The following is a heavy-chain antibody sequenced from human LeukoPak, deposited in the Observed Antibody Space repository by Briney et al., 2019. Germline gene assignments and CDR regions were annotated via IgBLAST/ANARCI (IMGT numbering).Heavy chain of an antibody. J-gene: IGHJ4*02. CDR2: IYYSGST. CDR3: TRRGNAIRLNY. CDR1: GDSLSSVGYY. D-gene: IGHD3-16*01. V-gene: IGHV4-39*01. Sequence: SETLSRTCSVSGDSLSSVGYYWGWIRQSPGKGLEWIGSIYYSGSTYYNPSLKSRVTISVDTSKSRLSLKLSSVIAADTGMYDCTRRGNAIRLNYWGQGTLVTVSS.